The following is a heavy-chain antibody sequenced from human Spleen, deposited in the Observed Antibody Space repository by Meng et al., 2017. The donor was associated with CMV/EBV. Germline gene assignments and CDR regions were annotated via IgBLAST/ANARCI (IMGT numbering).Heavy chain of an antibody. CDR3: ARVLRSIRGIIITRLIDY. J-gene: IGHJ4*02. CDR2: MNPNSGNT. D-gene: IGHD3-10*01. Sequence: ASVKVSCKASGGTFSSYTISWVRQAPGQRLEWMGWMNPNSGNTGYAQKFQGRVTMTRNSSISTAYMELSSLRSEDTAVYYCARVLRSIRGIIITRLIDYWGQGTLVTVSS. V-gene: IGHV1-8*02. CDR1: GGTFSSYT.